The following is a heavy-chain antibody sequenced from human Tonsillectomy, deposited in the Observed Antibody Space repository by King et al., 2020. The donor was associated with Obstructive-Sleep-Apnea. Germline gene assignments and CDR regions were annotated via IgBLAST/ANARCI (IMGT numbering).Heavy chain of an antibody. V-gene: IGHV3-7*03. J-gene: IGHJ4*02. CDR3: AREGYCSSTSCSFDY. CDR2: IKQDGSEK. CDR1: GFTFSNYW. Sequence: VQLVESGGGLVQPGGSLRLSCAASGFTFSNYWMSWVRQAPGKGLEWVANIKQDGSEKYYVDSVKGRFTISRDNAKNSLYLQINSLRAEDTAVYYCAREGYCSSTSCSFDYWGQGTLVTVSS. D-gene: IGHD2-2*01.